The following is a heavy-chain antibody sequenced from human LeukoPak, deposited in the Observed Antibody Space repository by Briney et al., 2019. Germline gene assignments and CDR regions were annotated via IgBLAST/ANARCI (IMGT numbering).Heavy chain of an antibody. CDR1: GFTFSSYG. V-gene: IGHV3-33*01. CDR3: ARGPVAGKGEIDY. D-gene: IGHD6-19*01. Sequence: PGGSLRLSCAASGFTFSSYGMHWVRQAPGKGLEWVAVIWYDGSNKYYADSVKGRFTISRDNSKNTLYLQMNSLRAEDTAVYYCARGPVAGKGEIDYWGQRTLVTVSS. CDR2: IWYDGSNK. J-gene: IGHJ4*02.